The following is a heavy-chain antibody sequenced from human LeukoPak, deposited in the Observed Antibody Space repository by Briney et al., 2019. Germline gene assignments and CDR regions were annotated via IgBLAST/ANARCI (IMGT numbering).Heavy chain of an antibody. CDR2: VGYDGGP. CDR3: ARVNECSSSSCFTSWLDP. J-gene: IGHJ5*02. Sequence: SETLSLTCTVSDGSITSLNRYWGWIRQPPGKGLEWLGSVGYDGGPYHNPSLTSRVTMSIDSSRNQFSLSLTSVTAADTAVYYCARVNECSSSSCFTSWLDPWGQGTLVTVSS. CDR1: DGSITSLNRY. V-gene: IGHV4-39*07. D-gene: IGHD2-2*02.